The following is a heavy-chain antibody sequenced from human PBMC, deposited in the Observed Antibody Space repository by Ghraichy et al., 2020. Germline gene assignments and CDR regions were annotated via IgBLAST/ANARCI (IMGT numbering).Heavy chain of an antibody. CDR3: ASQVRGRPGY. Sequence: GGSLRLSCAASGFSVSNSYMSWVRQAPGKGLEWVSVMYSDGNTYYADSVKGRFTVSRDNSKNTFYLQMNSLTAGDAAVYYCASQVRGRPGYWGQGTLVTVSS. D-gene: IGHD6-6*01. V-gene: IGHV3-53*01. CDR1: GFSVSNSY. CDR2: MYSDGNT. J-gene: IGHJ4*02.